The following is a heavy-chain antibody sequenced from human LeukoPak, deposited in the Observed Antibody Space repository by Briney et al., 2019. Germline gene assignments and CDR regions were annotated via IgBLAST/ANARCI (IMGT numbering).Heavy chain of an antibody. CDR2: IRYDGSNK. CDR3: AKAVVPAAILDDAFDI. CDR1: GFTSSSYG. D-gene: IGHD2-2*02. J-gene: IGHJ3*02. Sequence: GGSLRLSCAASGFTSSSYGMHWVRQAPGKGLEWVAFIRYDGSNKYYADSVKGRFTISRDNSKNTLYLQMNSLRAEDTAVYYCAKAVVPAAILDDAFDIWGQGTMVTVSS. V-gene: IGHV3-30*02.